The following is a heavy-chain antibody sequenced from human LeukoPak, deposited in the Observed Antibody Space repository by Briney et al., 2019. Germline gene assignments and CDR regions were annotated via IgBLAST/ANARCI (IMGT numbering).Heavy chain of an antibody. CDR2: VSGSGGST. Sequence: GGSLRLSCAASGFTFSSYAMSWVRQPPGKGLEWVSAVSGSGGSTYYADSVKGRFTISRDNSKNTLYLQMNSLRAEDTAVYYCAKDHLGFPANYFDYWGQGTLVTVSS. CDR3: AKDHLGFPANYFDY. J-gene: IGHJ4*02. CDR1: GFTFSSYA. V-gene: IGHV3-23*01. D-gene: IGHD3-10*01.